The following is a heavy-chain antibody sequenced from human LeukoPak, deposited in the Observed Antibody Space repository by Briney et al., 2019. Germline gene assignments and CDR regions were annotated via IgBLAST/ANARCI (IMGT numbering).Heavy chain of an antibody. Sequence: PGGSLRLSCAASGFTFNNAWMNWVRQAPGKGLEWVGRIKSKSDDGTTDYAAPVKGRFTISRDDSKNTLYLQMNSLKTEDTAVYYCTTSYYDFWSGYYYLDYWGQGTLVTVSS. CDR2: IKSKSDDGTT. CDR3: TTSYYDFWSGYYYLDY. CDR1: GFTFNNAW. D-gene: IGHD3-3*01. V-gene: IGHV3-15*01. J-gene: IGHJ4*02.